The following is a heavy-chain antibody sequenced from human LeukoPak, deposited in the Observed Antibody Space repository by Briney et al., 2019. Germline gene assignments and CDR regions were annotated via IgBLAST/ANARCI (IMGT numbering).Heavy chain of an antibody. CDR3: MTEAYCTSPSCYVN. Sequence: GSSVKVSCKPAGYTFTDYYRHWVGQAPGKGREWMGRVDPADGEAAYSQTVQGRVTITADPSRDTAYMEVTNVRAEETARRVCMTEAYCTSPSCYVNWGAGTPVTAS. D-gene: IGHD2-2*01. J-gene: IGHJ4*02. CDR2: VDPADGEA. V-gene: IGHV1-69-2*01. CDR1: GYTFTDYY.